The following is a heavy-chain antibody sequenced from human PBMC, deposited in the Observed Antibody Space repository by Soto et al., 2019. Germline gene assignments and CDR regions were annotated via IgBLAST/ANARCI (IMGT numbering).Heavy chain of an antibody. CDR3: ARGYYYGSGRPTPGGMDV. J-gene: IGHJ6*02. V-gene: IGHV1-18*01. D-gene: IGHD3-10*01. CDR1: GYTFTNYD. CDR2: ISTYTGNT. Sequence: ASVKVSCKASGYTFTNYDINWVRQAPGQGLESMGWISTYTGNTNYAQKLQGRVTMTTDTSTSTAYMELRSLRSDDTAVYYCARGYYYGSGRPTPGGMDVWGQGTTVTVSS.